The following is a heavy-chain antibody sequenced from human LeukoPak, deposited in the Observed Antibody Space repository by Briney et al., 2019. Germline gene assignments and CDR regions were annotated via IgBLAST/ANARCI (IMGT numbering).Heavy chain of an antibody. D-gene: IGHD3-10*01. CDR2: INHSGST. V-gene: IGHV4-34*01. CDR1: GGSFSGYY. CDR3: ARGGLWFGSLDY. J-gene: IGHJ4*02. Sequence: PSETLSLTCAVYGGSFSGYYWSWIRQPPGKGLEWSGEINHSGSTNYNPSLKSRVTISVDTSKNQFSLKLSSVTAADTAVYYCARGGLWFGSLDYWGQGTLVTVSS.